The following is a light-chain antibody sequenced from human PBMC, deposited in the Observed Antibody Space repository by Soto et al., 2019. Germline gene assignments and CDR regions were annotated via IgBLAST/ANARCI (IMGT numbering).Light chain of an antibody. V-gene: IGKV1-39*01. CDR1: QSVNKY. J-gene: IGKJ2*01. CDR2: AAY. Sequence: DIQMTQSPSSLSASVGDRVAITCRASQSVNKYLNWYQQKPGKAPKLLIFAAYNLSSGVPSRFSGSGSGTVFTLTINNLQPEDFATYFCQQSYNTPYTFAQGTRLEIK. CDR3: QQSYNTPYT.